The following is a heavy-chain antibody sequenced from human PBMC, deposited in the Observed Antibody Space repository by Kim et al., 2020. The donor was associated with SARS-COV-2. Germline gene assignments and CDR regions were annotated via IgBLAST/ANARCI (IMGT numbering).Heavy chain of an antibody. CDR1: GFTFADYA. V-gene: IGHV3-9*01. CDR3: AKEEMRYYEDSRGYLRGAFGM. CDR2: ISWNSGTI. J-gene: IGHJ3*02. D-gene: IGHD3-22*01. Sequence: GGSLRLSCAASGFTFADYAMHWVRQTPGKGLEWVSGISWNSGTIGYADSVKGRFTISRDNLKNSLYLQMNSPRPADTALYYCAKEEMRYYEDSRGYLRGAFGMWGQGTTVTVSS.